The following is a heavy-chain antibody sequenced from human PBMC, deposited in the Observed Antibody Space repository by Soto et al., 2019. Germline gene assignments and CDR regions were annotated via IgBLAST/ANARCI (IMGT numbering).Heavy chain of an antibody. D-gene: IGHD4-17*01. CDR3: AREGGYGDYSKPHAFDI. Sequence: QVQLQESGPGLVKPSGTLSLTCAVSSGSISSSNWWSWVRQPPGKGLEWIGEIYHSGSTNYNPSLKSRVTISVDKSKNQFSLKLSSVTAADTAVYYCAREGGYGDYSKPHAFDIWGQGTMVTVSS. V-gene: IGHV4-4*02. CDR2: IYHSGST. J-gene: IGHJ3*02. CDR1: SGSISSSNW.